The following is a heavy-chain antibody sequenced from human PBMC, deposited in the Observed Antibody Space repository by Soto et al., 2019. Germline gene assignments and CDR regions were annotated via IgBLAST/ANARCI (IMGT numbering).Heavy chain of an antibody. V-gene: IGHV4-30-4*01. CDR1: GGSISSGDYY. Sequence: SETLSLTCTVSGGSISSGDYYWSWIRQPPGKGLEWIGYIYYSGSTYYNPSLKSRVTISVDTSKNQFSLELSSVTAADTAVYYCARGILSRSYGANYYYGMDVWGQGTTVTVSS. D-gene: IGHD4-17*01. J-gene: IGHJ6*02. CDR3: ARGILSRSYGANYYYGMDV. CDR2: IYYSGST.